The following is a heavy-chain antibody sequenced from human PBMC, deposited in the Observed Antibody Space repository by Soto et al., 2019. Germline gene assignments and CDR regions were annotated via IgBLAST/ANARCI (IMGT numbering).Heavy chain of an antibody. V-gene: IGHV3-48*01. CDR2: ISSSSNTI. CDR3: ARVGAAMALI. J-gene: IGHJ4*02. CDR1: GFTFSDYS. Sequence: EVQLVESGGGLVQPGGSLRLSCAASGFTFSDYSMNWVRQAPGKGLEWVSYISSSSNTIYYADSVKGRFTISRDNAKNSLYLQMNSLRAGDTAVYYCARVGAAMALIWGQGTLVTVSS. D-gene: IGHD5-18*01.